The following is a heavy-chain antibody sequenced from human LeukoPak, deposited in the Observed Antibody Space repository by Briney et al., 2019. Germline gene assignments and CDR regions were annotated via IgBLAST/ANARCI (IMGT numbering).Heavy chain of an antibody. D-gene: IGHD3-3*02. CDR3: ARDSINDAFDI. Sequence: SETLSLTCAVYGGSFSGYYWSWVRQPPGKGLEWIGEINHSGSTNYNPSLKSRVTISVDTSKNQFSLKLSSVTAADTAVYYCARDSINDAFDIWGQGTMVTVSS. J-gene: IGHJ3*02. V-gene: IGHV4-34*01. CDR2: INHSGST. CDR1: GGSFSGYY.